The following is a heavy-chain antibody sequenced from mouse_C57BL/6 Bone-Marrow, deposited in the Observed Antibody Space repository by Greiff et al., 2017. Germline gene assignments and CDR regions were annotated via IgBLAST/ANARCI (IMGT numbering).Heavy chain of an antibody. V-gene: IGHV2-2*01. CDR2: IWSGGST. J-gene: IGHJ4*01. D-gene: IGHD1-1*01. Sequence: QVQLQQSGPGLVQPSQSLSITCTVSGFSLTSYGVHWVRQSPGKGLEWLGVIWSGGSTDYNAAFISRLSISKDNSKSQVFFKMNSLQAEDTAIYYCARPSYYYGSTSYAMDYWGQGTSVTVSS. CDR3: ARPSYYYGSTSYAMDY. CDR1: GFSLTSYG.